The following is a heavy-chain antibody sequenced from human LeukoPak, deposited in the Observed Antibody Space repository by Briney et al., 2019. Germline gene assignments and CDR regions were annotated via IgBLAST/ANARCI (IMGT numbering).Heavy chain of an antibody. Sequence: PSETLSLTCTVPGGSISGYYWSWIRQPPGQGLEWIGEINHSGSTNYNPSLKSRVTISVDTSKNQFSLKLSSVTAADTAVYYCARGRGYSYGHWGQGTLVTVSS. CDR1: GGSISGYY. J-gene: IGHJ4*02. D-gene: IGHD5-18*01. V-gene: IGHV4-34*01. CDR3: ARGRGYSYGH. CDR2: INHSGST.